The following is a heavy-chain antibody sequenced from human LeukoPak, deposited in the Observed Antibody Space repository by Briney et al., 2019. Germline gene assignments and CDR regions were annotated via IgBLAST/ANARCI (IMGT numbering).Heavy chain of an antibody. CDR3: ARGSENIGSSFFDH. J-gene: IGHJ4*02. CDR1: GFTFSSYA. CDR2: ISYDGSNK. D-gene: IGHD2/OR15-2a*01. V-gene: IGHV3-30-3*01. Sequence: GGSLRLSCVVSGFTFSSYAMHWVRQAPGRGLEWVAVISYDGSNKYYIDSVKGRFTISRDNSKNTLYLQMNSLRAEDTAVYYCARGSENIGSSFFDHWGQGTLVTVSS.